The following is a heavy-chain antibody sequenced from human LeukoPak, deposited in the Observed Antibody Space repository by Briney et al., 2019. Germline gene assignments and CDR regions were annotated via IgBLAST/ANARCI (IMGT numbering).Heavy chain of an antibody. J-gene: IGHJ4*02. CDR1: GGYISGHY. D-gene: IGHD3-22*01. Sequence: SETLSLTCTVSGGYISGHYWSWIRQPPGRGLDWVGYIYYSGSTTYNPSLKSRVTISVDTSKNQFSLKLSSVTAADTAVYYCAAGSNYYDSSGFFDYWGQGTLVTVSS. V-gene: IGHV4-59*11. CDR3: AAGSNYYDSSGFFDY. CDR2: IYYSGST.